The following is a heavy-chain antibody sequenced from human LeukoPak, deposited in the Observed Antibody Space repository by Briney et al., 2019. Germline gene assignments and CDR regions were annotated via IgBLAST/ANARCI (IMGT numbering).Heavy chain of an antibody. J-gene: IGHJ5*02. CDR3: ARDGIAAAGNWFDP. CDR2: IYTSGST. CDR1: GGSISSYY. D-gene: IGHD6-13*01. Sequence: SETLSVTCTVSGGSISSYYWSWIRQPAGKGLEWIGPIYTSGSTNYNPSLKSRVTMSVDTSKNQFSLKLSSVTAADTAVYYCARDGIAAAGNWFDPWGQGTLVTVSS. V-gene: IGHV4-4*07.